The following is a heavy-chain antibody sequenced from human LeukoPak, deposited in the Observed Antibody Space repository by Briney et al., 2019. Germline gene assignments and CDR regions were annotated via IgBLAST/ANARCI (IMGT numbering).Heavy chain of an antibody. V-gene: IGHV4-34*01. CDR2: INHDGTT. CDR3: AREGAYTNFVNRFDA. J-gene: IGHJ5*02. CDR1: GGSFRDYY. D-gene: IGHD2-2*02. Sequence: PSETLSLTCAVDGGSFRDYYWSWIRQPPGKGREWIGEINHDGTTNYNPSLKSRVIMSVDASKSQFSLTLTPVTAADTAVYYCAREGAYTNFVNRFDAWGQGTLVTVSS.